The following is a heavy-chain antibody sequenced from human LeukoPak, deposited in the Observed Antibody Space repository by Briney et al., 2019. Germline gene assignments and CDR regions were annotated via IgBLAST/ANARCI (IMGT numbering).Heavy chain of an antibody. CDR2: VDTEDGDT. CDR3: ATGTRRWFVS. CDR1: GYTFTDQF. D-gene: IGHD3/OR15-3a*01. J-gene: IGHJ5*01. V-gene: IGHV1-69-2*01. Sequence: ASVKISCKASGYTFTDQFIHWMKQGPGKGLEWVGRVDTEDGDTVYTPHSGGRLKMTADTSAETAYMEVSNLRLDDTAVYYCATGTRRWFVSWGQGTLVTVSS.